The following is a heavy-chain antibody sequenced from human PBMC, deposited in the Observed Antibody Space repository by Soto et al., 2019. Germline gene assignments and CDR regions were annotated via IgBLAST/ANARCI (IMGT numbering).Heavy chain of an antibody. V-gene: IGHV3-11*01. Sequence: GGSLRLSCAASGFTFSDYYMSWIRQAPGKGLEWVSYISSSGSTIYYADSVKGRFTISRDNAKNSLYLQMNSLRAEDTAVYYCARDRAVSEFWFDPWGQGTQVTVSS. CDR1: GFTFSDYY. CDR3: ARDRAVSEFWFDP. D-gene: IGHD4-17*01. CDR2: ISSSGSTI. J-gene: IGHJ5*02.